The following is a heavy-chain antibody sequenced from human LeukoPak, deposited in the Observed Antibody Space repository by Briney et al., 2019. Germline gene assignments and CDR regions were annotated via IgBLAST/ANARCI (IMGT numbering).Heavy chain of an antibody. J-gene: IGHJ6*02. V-gene: IGHV4-59*01. CDR2: VYYSGST. Sequence: SETLSLTCTVSGGSFSSNYWSWIRQPPGKGLEWIGYVYYSGSTKDNPSLKSRVTISVDTSKNQFSLKLTSVTAADTAVYYCARLEYGSGSYYYGMDVWGQGTTVTVSS. CDR1: GGSFSSNY. D-gene: IGHD3-10*01. CDR3: ARLEYGSGSYYYGMDV.